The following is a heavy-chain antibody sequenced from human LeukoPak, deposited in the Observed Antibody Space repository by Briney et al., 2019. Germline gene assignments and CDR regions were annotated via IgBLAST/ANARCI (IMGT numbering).Heavy chain of an antibody. CDR2: IYQSGNS. D-gene: IGHD1-20*01. Sequence: ASETLSLTCAVSGYSLSSGYYWGWIRQPPGKGLEWIGSIYQSGNSYQKSSLKSRLTLSVDTSKNHFSLKVRSVTAADTAVYYCARSPSRYNWNFDYWGQGILVIVSS. J-gene: IGHJ4*02. V-gene: IGHV4-38-2*01. CDR3: ARSPSRYNWNFDY. CDR1: GYSLSSGYY.